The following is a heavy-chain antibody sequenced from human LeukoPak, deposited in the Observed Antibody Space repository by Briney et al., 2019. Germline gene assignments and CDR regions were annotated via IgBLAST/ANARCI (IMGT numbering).Heavy chain of an antibody. CDR1: GGSFSGYY. D-gene: IGHD2-15*01. J-gene: IGHJ4*02. CDR3: ARDFRGGSCYDY. V-gene: IGHV4-34*01. Sequence: SETLSLTCAVYGGSFSGYYWSWIRQPPGKGLEWIGEINHSGSTNYNPSLKSRVTISVDTSKNQFSLKLSSVTAADTAVYYCARDFRGGSCYDYWGQGTLVTVSS. CDR2: INHSGST.